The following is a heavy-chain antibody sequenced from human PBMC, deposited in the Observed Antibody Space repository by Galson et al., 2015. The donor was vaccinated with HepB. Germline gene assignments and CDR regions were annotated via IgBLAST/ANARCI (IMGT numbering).Heavy chain of an antibody. D-gene: IGHD1-20*01. Sequence: ETLSLTCAVYGGSFSCYYWSWIRQPAGEGLGGIGESNHSGSTNYNPSLKSRVTISRDTSKNQFYLKLNSVTAADTAVYYCARVLTGTTGTTLLDYWGQGTLVTVSS. V-gene: IGHV4-34*01. CDR3: ARVLTGTTGTTLLDY. CDR1: GGSFSCYY. CDR2: SNHSGST. J-gene: IGHJ4*02.